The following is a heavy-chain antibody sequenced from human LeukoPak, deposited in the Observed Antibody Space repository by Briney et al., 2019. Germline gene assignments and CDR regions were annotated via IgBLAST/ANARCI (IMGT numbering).Heavy chain of an antibody. CDR2: ISSSSSYI. D-gene: IGHD3-10*01. Sequence: GGSLRLSCAASGFTFSSYSMNWVRQAPGKGLEWVSSISSSSSYIYYADSVKGRFTISRDNAKNSLYLQMNSLRAGDTAVYYCARVNYGSGTFDYWGQGTLVTVSS. CDR3: ARVNYGSGTFDY. J-gene: IGHJ4*02. V-gene: IGHV3-21*01. CDR1: GFTFSSYS.